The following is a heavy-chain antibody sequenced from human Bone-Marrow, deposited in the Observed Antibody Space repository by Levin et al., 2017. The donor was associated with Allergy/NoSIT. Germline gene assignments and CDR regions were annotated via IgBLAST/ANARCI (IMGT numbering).Heavy chain of an antibody. CDR1: GFTFSDHY. V-gene: IGHV3-72*01. CDR2: TRLKVNSSTT. D-gene: IGHD6-6*01. CDR3: TRVGAIAAAKWYMDV. Sequence: GGSLRLSCAASGFTFSDHYMDWVRQAPGKGLEWVGRTRLKVNSSTTEYAASVRGRFSISRDDSKSSLYLQMNSLKTEDTAVYYCTRVGAIAAAKWYMDVWGPGTTVTVS. J-gene: IGHJ6*02.